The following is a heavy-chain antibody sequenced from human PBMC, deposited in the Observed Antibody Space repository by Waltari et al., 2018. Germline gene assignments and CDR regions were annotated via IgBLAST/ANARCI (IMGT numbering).Heavy chain of an antibody. Sequence: TASGFTFSSYAMSWVRQAPGKGLGWVSVIYGVGSTNYADSVKGRFTISRDNSKNTLYLQMNSLRAEDTAVYYCAKDPMAWDAFDIWGQGTMVTVSS. D-gene: IGHD2-8*01. J-gene: IGHJ3*02. V-gene: IGHV3-23*03. CDR1: GFTFSSYA. CDR3: AKDPMAWDAFDI. CDR2: IYGVGST.